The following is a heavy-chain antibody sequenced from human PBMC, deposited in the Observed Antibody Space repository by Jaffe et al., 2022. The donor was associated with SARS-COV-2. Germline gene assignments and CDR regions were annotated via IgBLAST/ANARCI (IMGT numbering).Heavy chain of an antibody. V-gene: IGHV3-23*01. Sequence: EVQLLESGGGLVQPGGSLRLSCAASGFTFSSYAMSWVRQAPGKGLEWVSAISGSGGSTYYADSVKGRFTISRDNSKNTLYLQMNSLRAEDTAVYYCAKLRFLEWLFRGYFDYWGQGTLVTVSS. J-gene: IGHJ4*02. CDR1: GFTFSSYA. D-gene: IGHD3-3*01. CDR3: AKLRFLEWLFRGYFDY. CDR2: ISGSGGST.